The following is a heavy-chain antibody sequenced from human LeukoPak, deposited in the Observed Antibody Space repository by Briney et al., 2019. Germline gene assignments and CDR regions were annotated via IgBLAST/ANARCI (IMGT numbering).Heavy chain of an antibody. V-gene: IGHV3-23*01. J-gene: IGHJ4*02. Sequence: GGSLRLSCAASGFTFSSYAMSWVRKAPGKGLEWGSAISGSGGSTSYADSVKGRFTISRENSKTTLYLQMNSLRAEDTAVYYCAKGAGYCSSTSCHIYFDYWGQGTLVTVSS. D-gene: IGHD2-2*02. CDR2: ISGSGGST. CDR1: GFTFSSYA. CDR3: AKGAGYCSSTSCHIYFDY.